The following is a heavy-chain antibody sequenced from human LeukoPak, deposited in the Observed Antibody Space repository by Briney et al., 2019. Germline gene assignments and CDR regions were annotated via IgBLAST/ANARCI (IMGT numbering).Heavy chain of an antibody. CDR3: ARALGCSFDY. J-gene: IGHJ4*02. CDR1: GGSISSYY. D-gene: IGHD3-10*02. CDR2: IYYSGST. Sequence: SGTLSLTCTVSGGSISSYYWSWIRQPPGKGLEWIGYIYYSGSTNYNPSLKSRVTTSVDTSKNQFSLKLSSVTAADTAVYYCARALGCSFDYWGQGTLVTVSS. V-gene: IGHV4-59*01.